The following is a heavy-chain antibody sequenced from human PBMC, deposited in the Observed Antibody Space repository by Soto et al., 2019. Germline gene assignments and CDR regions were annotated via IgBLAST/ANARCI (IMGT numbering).Heavy chain of an antibody. CDR3: ARGRTYYDP. V-gene: IGHV4-31*03. J-gene: IGHJ5*02. CDR1: RGSISSGGYY. Sequence: QMQLQESGPGLVKPSQTLSLTCTVSRGSISSGGYYWSWIRHHPGKGLEWIGSIFYSGIHHYNPSLKSRCSMSVDTSKRQLSLRLRLATAADTAVYYCARGRTYYDPWGQGTLVTVSS. CDR2: IFYSGIH. D-gene: IGHD3-10*01.